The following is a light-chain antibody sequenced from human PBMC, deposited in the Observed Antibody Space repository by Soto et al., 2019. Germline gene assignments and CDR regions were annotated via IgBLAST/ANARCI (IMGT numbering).Light chain of an antibody. CDR1: YSNIGSNF. J-gene: IGLJ2*01. Sequence: QSALTQSSSVSAAAGQTVSISCSGSYSNIGSNFVSWYQHFPGSAPKLVIYDNSQRPSGIPDRFSGSKSGSSATLGITGLQTGDEADYYCGTWDSSLSVVVFGGGTQLTVL. CDR2: DNS. V-gene: IGLV1-51*01. CDR3: GTWDSSLSVVV.